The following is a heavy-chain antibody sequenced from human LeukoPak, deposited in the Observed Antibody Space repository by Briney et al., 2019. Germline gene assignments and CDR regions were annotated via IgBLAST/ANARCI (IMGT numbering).Heavy chain of an antibody. CDR1: GGSISSYY. CDR3: ARRPTDTRYGMDV. J-gene: IGHJ6*02. Sequence: SETLSLTCTVSGGSISSYYWSWMRQPPGKGLEWIGYIYYSGSTNYNPSLKRRVTISVDTYKNQFSLKLSSVTAADTAVYYCARRPTDTRYGMDVWGQGTTVTVSS. V-gene: IGHV4-59*08. CDR2: IYYSGST. D-gene: IGHD1-14*01.